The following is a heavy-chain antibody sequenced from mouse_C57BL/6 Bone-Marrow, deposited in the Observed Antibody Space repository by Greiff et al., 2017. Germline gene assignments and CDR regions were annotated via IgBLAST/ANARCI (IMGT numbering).Heavy chain of an antibody. CDR3: ARGYYGSSSAWFAY. CDR1: GFTFSSYA. J-gene: IGHJ3*01. V-gene: IGHV5-4*01. CDR2: ISDGGSYT. Sequence: EVQRVESGGGLVKPGGSLKLSCAASGFTFSSYAMSWVRQTPEKRLEWVATISDGGSYTYYPDNVKGRFTISRDNAKNNLYLQMSHLKSEDTAMYYCARGYYGSSSAWFAYWGQGTLVTVSA. D-gene: IGHD1-1*01.